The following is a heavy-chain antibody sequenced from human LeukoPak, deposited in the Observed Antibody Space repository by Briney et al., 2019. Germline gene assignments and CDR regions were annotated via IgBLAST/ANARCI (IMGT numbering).Heavy chain of an antibody. CDR3: AKVYDSSGYYYGD. J-gene: IGHJ1*01. Sequence: GGSLRLSCAASGFTFSSYSMNWVRQAPGKGLEWVSIISGSSGNKYSADSVKGRFTISRDNSKNTLYLQMNSLRAEDTAVYYCAKVYDSSGYYYGDWGQGTLVTVSS. CDR1: GFTFSSYS. V-gene: IGHV3-23*01. D-gene: IGHD3-22*01. CDR2: ISGSSGNK.